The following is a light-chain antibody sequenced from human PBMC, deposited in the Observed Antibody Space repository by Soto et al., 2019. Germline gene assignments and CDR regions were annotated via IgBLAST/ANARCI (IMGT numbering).Light chain of an antibody. J-gene: IGKJ4*01. CDR2: DAS. CDR1: QDISNR. V-gene: IGKV1-33*01. CDR3: QQFHSLPLT. Sequence: DLQMTQSPSSLSASVGDRVTITCQASQDISNRLNWYQQKRGKAPEILIYDASVLESGVPSRFSGSGSGTHFTFTIASLQPEDIGTYFCQQFHSLPLTFGGGTRVDFK.